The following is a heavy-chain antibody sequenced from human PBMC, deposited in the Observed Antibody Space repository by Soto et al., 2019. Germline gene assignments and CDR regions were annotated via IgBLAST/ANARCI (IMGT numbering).Heavy chain of an antibody. Sequence: QITLKESGPTLVKPTQTLTLTCTFSGFSLSTTGVGVGWIRQPPGKALEWLALIYWDDDKRYNPSLNSRLTIPNDTSKNQVVLAMTNVDPVDTATYYCVQSRCGGGCRQSYSCHSYYGLDVWGQGTPVTVSS. V-gene: IGHV2-5*02. J-gene: IGHJ6*02. D-gene: IGHD2-21*02. CDR1: GFSLSTTGVG. CDR3: VQSRCGGGCRQSYSCHSYYGLDV. CDR2: IYWDDDK.